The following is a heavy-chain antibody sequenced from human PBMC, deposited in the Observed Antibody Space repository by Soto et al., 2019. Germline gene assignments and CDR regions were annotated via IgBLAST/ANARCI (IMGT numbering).Heavy chain of an antibody. CDR1: GFTFSSYS. Sequence: PGGSLRLSCAASGFTFSSYSMNWVRQAPGKGLEWVSSISSSSSYIYYADSVKGRFTISRDNAKNSLYLQMNSLRAEDTAVYYCARDSPLSSSCFDYWGQGTLVTVSS. CDR2: ISSSSSYI. CDR3: ARDSPLSSSCFDY. J-gene: IGHJ4*02. V-gene: IGHV3-21*01. D-gene: IGHD6-13*01.